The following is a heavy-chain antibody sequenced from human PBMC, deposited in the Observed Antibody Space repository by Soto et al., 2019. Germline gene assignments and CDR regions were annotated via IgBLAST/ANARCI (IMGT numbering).Heavy chain of an antibody. CDR2: INAVATRT. CDR3: ARVNDPDDY. J-gene: IGHJ4*02. D-gene: IGHD1-1*01. V-gene: IGHV3-74*01. Sequence: EVHLVVSGGGLVQPGGSLRLSCEASGFAFSRYWMHWVRQAPGGGLMWVSRINAVATRTHYADSVKGRFTVSRDNAKNMVYLQMDSLRAEDTALDYCARVNDPDDYWGQGTLVIVSS. CDR1: GFAFSRYW.